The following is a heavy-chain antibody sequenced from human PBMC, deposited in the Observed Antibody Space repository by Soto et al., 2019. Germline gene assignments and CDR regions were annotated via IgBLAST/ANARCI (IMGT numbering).Heavy chain of an antibody. CDR1: GGSVSSSSYY. CDR2: IYYSGST. J-gene: IGHJ6*02. D-gene: IGHD3-3*01. V-gene: IGHV4-39*01. CDR3: ARHETYDFWKGYGMDV. Sequence: XETLSLTCTVSGGSVSSSSYYWGWIRQPPGKGLEWIGSIYYSGSTYYNPSLKSRVTISVDTSKNQFSLKLSSVTAADTAVYYCARHETYDFWKGYGMDVWGQGTTVTVSS.